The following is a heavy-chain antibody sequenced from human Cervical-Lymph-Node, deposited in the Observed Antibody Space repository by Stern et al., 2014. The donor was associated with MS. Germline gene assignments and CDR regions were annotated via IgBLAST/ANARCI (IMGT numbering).Heavy chain of an antibody. CDR2: IIPMYDLP. V-gene: IGHV1-69*09. J-gene: IGHJ3*02. CDR3: ARVPLVVLVPTRGDAFDI. D-gene: IGHD2-21*01. Sequence: VQLVQSGAEVRKPGSSVRVSCKTSGGTFSSYTISWVRQVPGQGLEWMGRIIPMYDLPNYAQKFQGRVPITADKSTSTAYMELSSLRSEDTAVYYCARVPLVVLVPTRGDAFDIWGQGTMVTVSS. CDR1: GGTFSSYT.